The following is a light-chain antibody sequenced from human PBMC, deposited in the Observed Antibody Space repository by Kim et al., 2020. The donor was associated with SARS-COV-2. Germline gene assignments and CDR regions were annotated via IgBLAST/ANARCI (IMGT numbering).Light chain of an antibody. Sequence: IVMTQSPDSLAVSLGERATINCKSSQSVLYTSNNKNYLAWYQQKSGPPPKLLIYWASTRESGVPDRFSGGGSGTDFTLTISSLQAEDVAVYYCQQYYSTPLTFGGGTKVDIK. V-gene: IGKV4-1*01. J-gene: IGKJ4*01. CDR1: QSVLYTSNNKNY. CDR3: QQYYSTPLT. CDR2: WAS.